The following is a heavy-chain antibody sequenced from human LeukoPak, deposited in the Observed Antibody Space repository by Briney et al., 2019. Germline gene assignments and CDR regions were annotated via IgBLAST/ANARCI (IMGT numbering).Heavy chain of an antibody. CDR2: TSAGGSST. J-gene: IGHJ5*02. D-gene: IGHD2-2*01. V-gene: IGHV3-23*01. Sequence: SGGSLRLSCAASGFSFSSYAMRWVRQAPGKGLEWVSTTSAGGSSTYYADSVKGRFTISRDNSKNTFYLQMNSLRAEDTAAYYCAKGGYCSSSSCYYGWFEPWGQGTLVTVSS. CDR3: AKGGYCSSSSCYYGWFEP. CDR1: GFSFSSYA.